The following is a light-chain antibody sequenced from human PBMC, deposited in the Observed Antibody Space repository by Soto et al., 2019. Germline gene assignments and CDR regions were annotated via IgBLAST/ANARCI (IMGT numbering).Light chain of an antibody. J-gene: IGKJ2*01. CDR1: QSVSSC. CDR3: QQYSNYLYT. Sequence: DIKMTQSPATLSASVGDRDTITCRASQSVSSCLAWYQQKPGKAPKLLIYDALSLESGVPSRFSGTGSGTEFTLTISSLQPDDFATYYCQQYSNYLYTFGQGTKLEIK. CDR2: DAL. V-gene: IGKV1-5*01.